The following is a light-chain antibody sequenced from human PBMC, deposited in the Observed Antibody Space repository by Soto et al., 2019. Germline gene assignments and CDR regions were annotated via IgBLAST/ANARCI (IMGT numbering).Light chain of an antibody. V-gene: IGKV3-15*01. J-gene: IGKJ1*01. CDR2: GAS. Sequence: EIVMTQSPATLSVSPGERVTLSCSASQSVSSNLAWYQQKPGQAPRLLIYGASTRATGIPARFSGGGSETEFTLTISSRQSEDFAVYYCQQYHNWPPRTFGQGTKVEIK. CDR1: QSVSSN. CDR3: QQYHNWPPRT.